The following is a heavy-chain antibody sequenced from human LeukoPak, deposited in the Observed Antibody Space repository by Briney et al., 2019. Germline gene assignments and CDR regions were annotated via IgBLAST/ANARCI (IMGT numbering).Heavy chain of an antibody. CDR3: ARGYCSGGSCYTAFDY. D-gene: IGHD2-15*01. CDR2: IYNSGST. V-gene: IGHV4-30-2*01. J-gene: IGHJ4*02. Sequence: PSETLSLTCAVSGGSISSGGYSWSWIRQPPEKGLEWIGYIYNSGSTYYNPSLKSRVTISVDRSKNQFSLKLSSVTAADTAVYYCARGYCSGGSCYTAFDYWGQGTLVTVSS. CDR1: GGSISSGGYS.